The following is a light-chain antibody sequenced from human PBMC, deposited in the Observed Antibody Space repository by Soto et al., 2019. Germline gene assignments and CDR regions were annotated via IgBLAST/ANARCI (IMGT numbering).Light chain of an antibody. Sequence: DLQMTQAPSFVSAFVGDRVTITCQASQVISSWLAWYQQKPGKAPKLLIYAASSLQSGVPSRFSGSESGTDFTLTISSLQPEDSATYYCQQASSFPLTFGGGTKVEIK. J-gene: IGKJ4*01. V-gene: IGKV1-12*01. CDR2: AAS. CDR3: QQASSFPLT. CDR1: QVISSW.